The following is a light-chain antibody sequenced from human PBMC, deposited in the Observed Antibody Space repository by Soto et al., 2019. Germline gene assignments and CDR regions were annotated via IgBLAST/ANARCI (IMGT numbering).Light chain of an antibody. CDR1: QSVSSSY. J-gene: IGKJ3*01. CDR2: GAS. Sequence: EIVLTQSPGTLPLSPGERATLSCRASQSVSSSYLAWYQQKPGQAPRLLIYGASSRATGIPDRFSGSGSGTDFTLTISRLEPEDFAVYYCQQYGSSLFTFGPGNKVDIK. V-gene: IGKV3-20*01. CDR3: QQYGSSLFT.